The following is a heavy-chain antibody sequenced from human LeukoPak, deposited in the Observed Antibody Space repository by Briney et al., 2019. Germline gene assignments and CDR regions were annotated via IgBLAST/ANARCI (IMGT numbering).Heavy chain of an antibody. J-gene: IGHJ4*02. CDR2: IYYSGST. CDR1: GGSISSGDCY. V-gene: IGHV4-30-4*01. Sequence: SETLSLTCTVSGGSISSGDCYWSWIRQPPGKGLEWIGYIYYSGSTYYNPSLKSRVTISVDTSKNQFSLKLSSVTAADTAVYYCARGYYDFWSGYYTGQVSGLDYWGQGTLVTVSS. D-gene: IGHD3-3*01. CDR3: ARGYYDFWSGYYTGQVSGLDY.